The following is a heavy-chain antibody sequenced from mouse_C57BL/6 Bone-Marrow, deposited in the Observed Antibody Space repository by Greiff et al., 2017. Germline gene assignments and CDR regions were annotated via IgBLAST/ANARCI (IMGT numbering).Heavy chain of an antibody. V-gene: IGHV5-6*02. Sequence: DVKLVESGGDLVKPGGSLKLSCAASGFTFSSYGMSWVRQTPDKRLEWVATISSGGSYTYYPDSVKGRFTISRDNAKNTLYLQMRSLKSEDTAMYYCAKNDYYGSSYRYFDVWGTGTTVTVSS. CDR1: GFTFSSYG. CDR3: AKNDYYGSSYRYFDV. J-gene: IGHJ1*03. D-gene: IGHD1-1*01. CDR2: ISSGGSYT.